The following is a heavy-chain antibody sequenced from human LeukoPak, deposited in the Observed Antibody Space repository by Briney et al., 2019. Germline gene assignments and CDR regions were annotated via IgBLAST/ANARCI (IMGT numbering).Heavy chain of an antibody. CDR1: GGSFSGYY. Sequence: SETLSLTCAVYGGSFSGYYWSWIRQPPGKGLEWIGEINHSGSTNYNPSLKSRVTISVDTSKNQFSLKLSSVTAADTAVYYCARRRMLRGVHWFDPWGQGTLVTVSS. CDR2: INHSGST. V-gene: IGHV4-34*01. CDR3: ARRRMLRGVHWFDP. D-gene: IGHD3-10*01. J-gene: IGHJ5*02.